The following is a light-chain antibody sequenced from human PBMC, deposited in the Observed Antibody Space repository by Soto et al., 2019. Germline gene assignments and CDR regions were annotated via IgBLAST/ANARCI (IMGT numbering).Light chain of an antibody. V-gene: IGKV1-5*01. CDR3: QQYDSYSSGP. Sequence: DLQMTQSPSTLSASVGDRVTITCRASQTINSWLAWYQQKPGKAPKVLIFDASSLKTGVPSRFSGSGSGTEFALTISNLQPDDFATYYCQQYDSYSSGPFGQGTKVDI. CDR2: DAS. CDR1: QTINSW. J-gene: IGKJ1*01.